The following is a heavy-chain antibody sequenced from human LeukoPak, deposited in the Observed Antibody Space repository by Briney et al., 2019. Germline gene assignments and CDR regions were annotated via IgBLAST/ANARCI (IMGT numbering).Heavy chain of an antibody. D-gene: IGHD3-10*01. CDR2: IRYDGSNK. CDR3: AKGGFGELLSDTNFDY. J-gene: IGHJ4*02. Sequence: PGRSLRLSCAASGFTFSSYGMHWVRQAPGKGLEWVAFIRYDGSNKYYADSVKGRFTISRDNSKNTLYLQMNSLRAEDTAVYYCAKGGFGELLSDTNFDYWGQGTLVTVSS. V-gene: IGHV3-30*02. CDR1: GFTFSSYG.